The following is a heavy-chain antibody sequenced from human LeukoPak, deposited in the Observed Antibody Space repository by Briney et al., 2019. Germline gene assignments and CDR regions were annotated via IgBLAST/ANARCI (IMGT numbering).Heavy chain of an antibody. Sequence: GGSLRLSCAASGFSVSEYYVTWVRQAPGKGLEWISYITRENWIYYSDSVKGRFTISRDHAKNSVYLEMNSMRADDTAVYYCARGLHLDSSGSLYYWGQGTLVTVSS. J-gene: IGHJ4*02. V-gene: IGHV3-11*01. CDR2: ITRENWI. CDR1: GFSVSEYY. CDR3: ARGLHLDSSGSLYY. D-gene: IGHD3-22*01.